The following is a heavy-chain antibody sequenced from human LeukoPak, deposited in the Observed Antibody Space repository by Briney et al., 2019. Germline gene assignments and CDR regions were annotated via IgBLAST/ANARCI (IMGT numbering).Heavy chain of an antibody. V-gene: IGHV3-15*01. J-gene: IGHJ4*02. D-gene: IGHD2-21*01. CDR2: IKSKTDGGTT. CDR3: TTDLVIQRSIPDY. CDR1: GFTFSNAW. Sequence: PGGSLRLSCAASGFTFSNAWMSWVRQAPGKGLEWVGRIKSKTDGGTTDYAAPVKGRFTISRDDSKNTLYLQMNSLKTEDTAVYYCTTDLVIQRSIPDYWGQGTLVTVSS.